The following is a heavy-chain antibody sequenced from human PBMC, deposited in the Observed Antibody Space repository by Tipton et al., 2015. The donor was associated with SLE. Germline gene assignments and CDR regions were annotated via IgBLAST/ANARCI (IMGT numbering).Heavy chain of an antibody. V-gene: IGHV4-59*02. J-gene: IGHJ6*03. CDR3: ARESFTNDFYYYMDV. CDR2: IQGRENT. D-gene: IGHD2-8*01. Sequence: LRLSCTVSGVSVTNYYWSWIRQPPGKRLEWIGFIQGRENTNYNPSLESRVTISVDTSKNQFSLQLTSVTAADTAIYYCARESFTNDFYYYMDVWGKGTTVTVSS. CDR1: GVSVTNYY.